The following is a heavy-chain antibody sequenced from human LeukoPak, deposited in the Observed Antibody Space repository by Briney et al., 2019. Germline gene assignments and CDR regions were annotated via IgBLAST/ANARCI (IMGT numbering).Heavy chain of an antibody. CDR1: GFTFSSYA. D-gene: IGHD6-13*01. J-gene: IGHJ4*02. Sequence: GGSLRLSCAASGFTFSSYAMHWVRQAPGKGLEWVAVISYDGSNKYYADSVKGRFTISRDNSKNTLYLQMNSLRAADTAVYYCAKTPTFIAGTYYFDYWGQGTLVTVSS. V-gene: IGHV3-30*04. CDR3: AKTPTFIAGTYYFDY. CDR2: ISYDGSNK.